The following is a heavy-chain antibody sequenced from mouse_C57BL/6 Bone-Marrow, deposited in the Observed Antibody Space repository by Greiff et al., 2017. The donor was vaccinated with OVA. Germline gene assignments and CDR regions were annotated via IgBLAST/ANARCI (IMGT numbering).Heavy chain of an antibody. Sequence: EVQLQQSGAELVRPGASVKLSCTASGFNIKDDYMHWVKQRPEQGLEWIGWIDPENGDTEYASKFQGKATITADTSSNPAYLQLSSLTSEDTAVYYCTLYGNSAWFAYWGQGTLVTVSA. CDR3: TLYGNSAWFAY. CDR2: IDPENGDT. D-gene: IGHD2-1*01. J-gene: IGHJ3*01. V-gene: IGHV14-4*01. CDR1: GFNIKDDY.